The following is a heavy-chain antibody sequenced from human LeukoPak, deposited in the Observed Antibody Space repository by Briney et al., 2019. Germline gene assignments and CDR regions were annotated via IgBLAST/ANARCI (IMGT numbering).Heavy chain of an antibody. J-gene: IGHJ6*04. D-gene: IGHD3-3*01. V-gene: IGHV1-46*01. CDR1: GYTFTSYY. CDR2: INPSGGNT. CDR3: ARENGVYGMDV. Sequence: ASVKVSCKASGYTFTSYYMHWVRQAPGQGLEWMGIINPSGGNTSYAQKFQGRVTMTRDTSTSTVYMELSSLRSEDTAVYYCARENGVYGMDVWGKGTTVTVSS.